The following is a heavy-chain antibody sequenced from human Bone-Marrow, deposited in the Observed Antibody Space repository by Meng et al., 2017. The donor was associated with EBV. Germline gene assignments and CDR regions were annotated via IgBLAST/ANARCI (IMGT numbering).Heavy chain of an antibody. Sequence: VQLVESGGGLVKPGGSLRLSCAASGFTFSSYSMNWVRQAPGKGLEWVAVISYDGSNKYYADSVKGRFTISRDNSKNTLYLQMNSLRAEDTAVYYCARGDGYNSYYFDYWGQGTLVTVSS. CDR1: GFTFSSYS. V-gene: IGHV3-30*03. J-gene: IGHJ4*02. CDR3: ARGDGYNSYYFDY. CDR2: ISYDGSNK. D-gene: IGHD5-24*01.